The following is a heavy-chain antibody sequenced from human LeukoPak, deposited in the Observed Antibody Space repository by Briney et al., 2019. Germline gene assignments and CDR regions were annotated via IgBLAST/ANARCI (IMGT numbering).Heavy chain of an antibody. J-gene: IGHJ5*02. Sequence: ASVKVSCKASGGTFSSYAINRVRQAPGQGLEWMGGIIPIFGTANYAQKFQGRVTITADESTSTAYMELSSLRSEDTAVYYCARNYYDFWSGHTTNWFDPWGQGTLVTVSS. V-gene: IGHV1-69*13. CDR3: ARNYYDFWSGHTTNWFDP. D-gene: IGHD3-3*01. CDR2: IIPIFGTA. CDR1: GGTFSSYA.